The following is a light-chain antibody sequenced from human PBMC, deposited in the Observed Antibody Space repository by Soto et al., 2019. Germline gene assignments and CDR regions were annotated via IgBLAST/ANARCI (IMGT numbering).Light chain of an antibody. Sequence: EIVLTQSPATLSLSPGERATLSCRASQSVRNSLAWFQQKPGQAPRLLIYDVSHRATGIPARFSGSGSGTDFTLTISSLEPEDFVVYYCQYRDNGPPFTFGPGTKVEIK. V-gene: IGKV3-11*01. J-gene: IGKJ3*01. CDR1: QSVRNS. CDR3: QYRDNGPPFT. CDR2: DVS.